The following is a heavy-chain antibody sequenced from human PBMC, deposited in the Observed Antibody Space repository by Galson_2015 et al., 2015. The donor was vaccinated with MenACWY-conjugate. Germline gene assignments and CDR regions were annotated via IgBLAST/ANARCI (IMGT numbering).Heavy chain of an antibody. CDR2: ISRSGDNT. CDR1: GFPFSAYA. V-gene: IGHV3-23*01. Sequence: SLRLSCAASGFPFSAYAMSWVRQAPGKGLEWVSAISRSGDNTYYADSVEGRFTISRDNSKNTLFLQMNSLRAEDTALYYCAKEILLEPWGQGTLVTVSS. J-gene: IGHJ4*02. D-gene: IGHD1-1*01. CDR3: AKEILLEP.